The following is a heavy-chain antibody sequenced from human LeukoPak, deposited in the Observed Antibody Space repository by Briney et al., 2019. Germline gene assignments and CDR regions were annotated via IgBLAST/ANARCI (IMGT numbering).Heavy chain of an antibody. CDR3: ARVAAALGSFDP. J-gene: IGHJ5*02. D-gene: IGHD6-13*01. CDR2: MNYRGSA. V-gene: IGHV4-59*12. Sequence: SETLSLTCTVSGGSISDYYWTWIRQPPGQGLEWLGYMNYRGSAHYRPSLQSRFTMSVDKSKNQFSLKLSSVTAADTAVYYCARVAAALGSFDPWGQGTLVTVSS. CDR1: GGSISDYY.